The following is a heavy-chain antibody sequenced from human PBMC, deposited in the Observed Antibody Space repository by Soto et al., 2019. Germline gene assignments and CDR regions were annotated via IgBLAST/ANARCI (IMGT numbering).Heavy chain of an antibody. D-gene: IGHD5-12*01. CDR2: IIPIFGAA. CDR3: AREAYSAYDPGLYDFDY. CDR1: GGTFNSYA. Sequence: QVQLLQSGAEVKKPGSSVKVSCKTSGGTFNSYAFSWVRQAPGQGLEWMGGIIPIFGAAKYSQKLQGRITIIADESTSTAYMELSSLRSEDTAVYYCAREAYSAYDPGLYDFDYWGQGTLVTVSS. J-gene: IGHJ4*02. V-gene: IGHV1-69*01.